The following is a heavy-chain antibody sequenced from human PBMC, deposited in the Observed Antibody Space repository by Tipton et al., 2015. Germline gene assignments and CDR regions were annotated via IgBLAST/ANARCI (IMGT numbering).Heavy chain of an antibody. CDR1: AYSISSDYY. CDR2: ISHSGNT. D-gene: IGHD4-23*01. V-gene: IGHV4-38-2*01. J-gene: IGHJ4*02. Sequence: TLSLTCAVSAYSISSDYYWDWIRQPPGKGLEWIGSISHSGNTYYNPSLKSRVTMSRDTSKNQFSLKLTSVTAADTAVYYCARARGRHGGLFDSWGQGTLVTVSS. CDR3: ARARGRHGGLFDS.